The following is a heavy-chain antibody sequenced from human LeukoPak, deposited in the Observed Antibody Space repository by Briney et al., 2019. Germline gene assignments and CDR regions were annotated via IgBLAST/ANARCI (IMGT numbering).Heavy chain of an antibody. Sequence: GGSLRLSCAASGFTFSSYGMHWVRQAPGKGLEWVAVISYDGSNKYYADSVKGRFTISRDNSKNTLYLQMDSLRAEDTAVYYCAKDGAVDTAMVFDYWGQGTLVTVSS. J-gene: IGHJ4*02. D-gene: IGHD5-18*01. V-gene: IGHV3-30*18. CDR1: GFTFSSYG. CDR2: ISYDGSNK. CDR3: AKDGAVDTAMVFDY.